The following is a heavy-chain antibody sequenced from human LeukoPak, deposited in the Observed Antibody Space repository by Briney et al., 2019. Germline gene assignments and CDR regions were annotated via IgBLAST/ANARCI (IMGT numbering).Heavy chain of an antibody. CDR2: INPSGGST. CDR3: ARGLAVAGTPSRHFDY. D-gene: IGHD6-19*01. Sequence: ASLKVSCKASGYTFTSYYMHWVRQAPGQGLEWMGIINPSGGSTSYAQKFQGRVTMTRDTSTSTVYMELSSLRSEDTAVYYCARGLAVAGTPSRHFDYWGQGTLVTVSS. CDR1: GYTFTSYY. V-gene: IGHV1-46*01. J-gene: IGHJ4*02.